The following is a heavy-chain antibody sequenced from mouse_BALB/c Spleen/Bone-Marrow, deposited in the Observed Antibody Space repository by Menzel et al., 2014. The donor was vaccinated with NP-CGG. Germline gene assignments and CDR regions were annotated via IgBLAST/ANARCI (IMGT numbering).Heavy chain of an antibody. CDR2: IYPGDGDT. Sequence: QVQLQQSGAELVRPGSSVKISCKASGYAFSVHWMNWVKQRPGQGLEWIGQIYPGDGDTNYNGKFKGRATLTADKSSNTAYMQLSSLTSEDSAVYFCARGGISVDYWGQGTTLTVSS. V-gene: IGHV1-80*01. CDR1: GYAFSVHW. CDR3: ARGGISVDY. J-gene: IGHJ2*01.